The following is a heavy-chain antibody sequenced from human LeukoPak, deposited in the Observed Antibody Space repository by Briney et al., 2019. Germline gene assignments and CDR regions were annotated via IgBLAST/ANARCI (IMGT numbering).Heavy chain of an antibody. CDR3: AKPRAFGGVIVIPFDY. V-gene: IGHV3-53*05. D-gene: IGHD3-16*02. Sequence: PGGSLRLSCAASGFTVSSNYMSWVRQAPGKGLEWVSVIYSGGSTYYADSVKGRFTISRDNSKNTLYLQMNSLRAEDTAVYYCAKPRAFGGVIVIPFDYWGQGTLVTVSS. CDR1: GFTVSSNY. J-gene: IGHJ4*02. CDR2: IYSGGST.